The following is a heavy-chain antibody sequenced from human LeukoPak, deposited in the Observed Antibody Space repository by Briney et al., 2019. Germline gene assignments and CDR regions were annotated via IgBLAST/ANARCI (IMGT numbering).Heavy chain of an antibody. CDR3: LRVRGLYGMEV. V-gene: IGHV3-48*03. Sequence: GGSLRLSCAASGFTFSSYDMNWVRQAPGKGLEWVSYISSSGSTIYYADSVKGRFTISRDNAKNSLYLQMNSMRAEDTAVYYCLRVRGLYGMEVWGEGGTVTVS. CDR1: GFTFSSYD. J-gene: IGHJ6*01. CDR2: ISSSGSTI.